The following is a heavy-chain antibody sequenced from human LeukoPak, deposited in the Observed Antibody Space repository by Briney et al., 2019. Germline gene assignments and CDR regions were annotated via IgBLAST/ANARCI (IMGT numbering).Heavy chain of an antibody. CDR3: ARGRLYITMGRGVTNAPYFDY. CDR1: GGSFSGYY. Sequence: SETLSLTCAVYGGSFSGYYWSWIRQPPGKGLEWIGEINHSGRTNYNPSLKSRVTISIDTSKKQFSLRLSSVTAADTAVYYCARGRLYITMGRGVTNAPYFDYWGQGTLVTVAS. V-gene: IGHV4-34*01. CDR2: INHSGRT. D-gene: IGHD3-10*01. J-gene: IGHJ4*02.